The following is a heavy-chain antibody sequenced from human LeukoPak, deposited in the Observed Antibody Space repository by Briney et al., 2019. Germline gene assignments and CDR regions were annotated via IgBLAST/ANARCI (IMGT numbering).Heavy chain of an antibody. CDR1: GYSISSGYY. J-gene: IGHJ6*03. Sequence: SETLSLTCTVSGYSISSGYYWGWIRQPPGKGLEWIGSIYHSGSTYYNPSLKSRVTISVDTSKNQFSLKLSSVTAADTAVYYCARGYGSGSYYDYYYYYMDVWGKGTTVTVSS. CDR2: IYHSGST. V-gene: IGHV4-38-2*02. D-gene: IGHD3-10*01. CDR3: ARGYGSGSYYDYYYYYMDV.